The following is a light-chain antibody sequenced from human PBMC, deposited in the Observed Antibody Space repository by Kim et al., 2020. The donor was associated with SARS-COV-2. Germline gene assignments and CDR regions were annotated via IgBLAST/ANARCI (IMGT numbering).Light chain of an antibody. CDR2: DVS. CDR1: SSDVGGYNY. CDR3: CSYAGSYVV. V-gene: IGLV2-11*01. J-gene: IGLJ2*01. Sequence: PGQSVTISCTGTSSDVGGYNYVSWYQQRTGKAPKLMIYDVSKRPSGVPDRFSGSKSGNTASLTISGLQAEDEADYYCCSYAGSYVVFGGGTQLTVL.